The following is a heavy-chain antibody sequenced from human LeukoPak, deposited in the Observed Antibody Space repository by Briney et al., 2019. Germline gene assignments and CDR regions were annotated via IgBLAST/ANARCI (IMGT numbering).Heavy chain of an antibody. CDR1: GDTVSSNSAA. D-gene: IGHD6-19*01. J-gene: IGHJ4*02. CDR2: AYYRSKWYH. V-gene: IGHV6-1*01. Sequence: SETLSLTCAISGDTVSSNSAAWSWIRQSPSRGLEWLGRAYYRSKWYHDYAVSVRSRVSVNPDTSKNQFYLQLNSVTPEDTAVYYCARFLGIGSQRYYFDSWGQGTLVTVSS. CDR3: ARFLGIGSQRYYFDS.